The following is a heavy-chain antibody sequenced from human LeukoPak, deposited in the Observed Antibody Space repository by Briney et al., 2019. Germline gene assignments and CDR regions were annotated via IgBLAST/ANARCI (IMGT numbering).Heavy chain of an antibody. CDR3: ATRNDRTLLAYCGGDCYGY. V-gene: IGHV1-46*01. Sequence: GASVKVSCKASGYTFTSYYMHWVRQAPGQGLEWMGIINPSGGSTSYAQKFQGRVTMTEDTSTDTAYMELSSLRSEDTAVYYCATRNDRTLLAYCGGDCYGYWGQGTLVTVSS. CDR2: INPSGGST. CDR1: GYTFTSYY. D-gene: IGHD2-21*01. J-gene: IGHJ4*02.